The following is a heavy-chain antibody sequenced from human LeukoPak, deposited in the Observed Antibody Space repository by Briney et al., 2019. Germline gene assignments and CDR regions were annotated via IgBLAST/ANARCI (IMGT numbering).Heavy chain of an antibody. CDR1: GFIVSSNY. Sequence: GGSLRLSCGASGFIVSSNYMSWVRQAPGKGLEWVSVIYSGGSTYYADSAKGRFTISRDTSKNTLYLQMNSLRAEDTAVYYCARHGSGSELFDYWGQGTLVTVSS. J-gene: IGHJ4*02. CDR2: IYSGGST. CDR3: ARHGSGSELFDY. V-gene: IGHV3-53*01. D-gene: IGHD3-10*01.